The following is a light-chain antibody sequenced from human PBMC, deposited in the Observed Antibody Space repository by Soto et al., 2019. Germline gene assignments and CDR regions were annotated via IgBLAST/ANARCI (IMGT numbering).Light chain of an antibody. J-gene: IGLJ1*01. CDR1: SSDVGAYNY. CDR3: SSYTVSSTYV. V-gene: IGLV2-14*01. Sequence: QPVLTQPASVSGSPGQSITISCTGTSSDVGAYNYVSWYQQHPGNAPKLMIYEVSNRPSGVSIRFSGSKSGNTASLTISGLQAEDEADYFCSSYTVSSTYVFGTGTKLTVL. CDR2: EVS.